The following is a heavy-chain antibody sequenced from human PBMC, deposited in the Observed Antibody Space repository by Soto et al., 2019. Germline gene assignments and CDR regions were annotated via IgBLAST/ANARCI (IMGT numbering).Heavy chain of an antibody. CDR2: ISAYNGNT. CDR3: ASSGPPAGY. CDR1: GYTFTSYA. J-gene: IGHJ4*02. Sequence: QVQLVQSGAEVKKPGASVKVSCKASGYTFTSYAISWVRQAPGQGLEWMGWISAYNGNTNYAQKLQGRVTMTTDTSTTPAYMELRRLRSADTAVTYGASSGPPAGYWSQGTVVPVSS. V-gene: IGHV1-18*01.